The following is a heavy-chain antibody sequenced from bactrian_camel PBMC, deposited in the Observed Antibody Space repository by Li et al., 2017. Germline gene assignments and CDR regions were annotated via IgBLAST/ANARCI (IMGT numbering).Heavy chain of an antibody. CDR2: IDNSFGT. V-gene: IGHV3S63*01. CDR1: TYFYC. D-gene: IGHD2*01. Sequence: HVQLVASGGGSVQAGGSLRLSCVASTYFYCAAWFRQAPGKERERVAIIDNSFGTSYADSVKGRFTISKDNAKNTLYLQMNDLKPEDTAMYYCGARGSNVVGIHATFYGMEHWGKGTQVTVS. J-gene: IGHJ7*01.